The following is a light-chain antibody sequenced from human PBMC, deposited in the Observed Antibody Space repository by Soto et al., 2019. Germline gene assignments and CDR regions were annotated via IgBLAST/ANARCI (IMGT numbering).Light chain of an antibody. CDR3: SSYTSSNTLL. Sequence: QSALTQPASVSGSPGQSITISCTGTSSDVGGYNYVSWYQQHPGKAPKLMIYEVSNRPSGVSNRFSGSKSDNTASLTISGLQAEDEADYYCSSYTSSNTLLFGGGTKVTVL. V-gene: IGLV2-14*01. CDR2: EVS. CDR1: SSDVGGYNY. J-gene: IGLJ2*01.